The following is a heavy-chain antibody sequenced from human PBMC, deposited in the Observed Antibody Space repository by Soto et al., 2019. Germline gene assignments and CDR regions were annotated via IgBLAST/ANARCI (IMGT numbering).Heavy chain of an antibody. J-gene: IGHJ4*02. CDR3: ATKIRKTYYYDSSGYYPENDY. V-gene: IGHV1-18*01. CDR2: ISAYNGNT. Sequence: ASVKVSCKASGYTFTSYGISWVRQAPGQGLEWMGWISAYNGNTNYAQKLQGRVTMTTDTSTSTAYMELRSLRSDDPAVYYCATKIRKTYYYDSSGYYPENDYWGQGTLVTVSS. D-gene: IGHD3-22*01. CDR1: GYTFTSYG.